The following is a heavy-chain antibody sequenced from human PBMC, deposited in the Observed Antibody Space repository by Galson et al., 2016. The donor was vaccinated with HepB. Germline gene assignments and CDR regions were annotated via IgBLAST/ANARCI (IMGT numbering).Heavy chain of an antibody. D-gene: IGHD2-2*01. V-gene: IGHV3-33*08. CDR1: GFTVSTNY. J-gene: IGHJ3*02. CDR3: ARERFCSSATCYVGDAFHI. CDR2: IWYDGSEK. Sequence: SLRLSCAASGFTVSTNYMSWVRQAPGKGLEWVAVIWYDGSEKYYADSVKGRFTISRDNSKNTLHLQMNSLRAEDTAVYYCARERFCSSATCYVGDAFHIGGQGTMVTVSS.